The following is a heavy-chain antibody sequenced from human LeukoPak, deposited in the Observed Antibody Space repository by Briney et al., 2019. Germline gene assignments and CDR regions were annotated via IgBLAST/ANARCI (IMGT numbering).Heavy chain of an antibody. CDR3: ARESWGSLNY. V-gene: IGHV4-59*01. Sequence: NTSETLSLTCTISGGSISSNCWSWIRQAPGNGLDWIGYICSGASTIYSPSFKSRVTISADTSKNQFSLQLRSVTPADTAVYCCARESWGSLNYWGQGTLVTVSS. CDR1: GGSISSNC. D-gene: IGHD3-16*01. J-gene: IGHJ4*02. CDR2: ICSGAST.